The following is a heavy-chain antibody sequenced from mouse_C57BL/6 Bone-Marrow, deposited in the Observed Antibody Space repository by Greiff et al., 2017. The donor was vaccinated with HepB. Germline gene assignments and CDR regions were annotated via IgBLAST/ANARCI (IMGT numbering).Heavy chain of an antibody. D-gene: IGHD3-1*01. V-gene: IGHV1-82*01. CDR3: ARRGLGAMDY. Sequence: ESGPELVKPGASVKISCKASGYAFSSSWMNWVKQRPGKGLEWIGRIYPGDGDTNYNGKFKGKATLTADKSSSTAYMQLSSLTSEDSAVYFCARRGLGAMDYWGQGTSVTVSS. J-gene: IGHJ4*01. CDR1: GYAFSSSW. CDR2: IYPGDGDT.